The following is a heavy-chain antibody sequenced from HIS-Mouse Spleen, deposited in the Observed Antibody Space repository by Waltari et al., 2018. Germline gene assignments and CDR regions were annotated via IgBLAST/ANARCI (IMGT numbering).Heavy chain of an antibody. Sequence: VANIKQDGSEKYYVDSVKGRFTISRDNAKNSRYLQMNSLRAEDTAVYYCAREPHYGGNSRFDYWGQGTLVTVSS. J-gene: IGHJ4*02. V-gene: IGHV3-7*01. CDR2: IKQDGSEK. CDR3: AREPHYGGNSRFDY. D-gene: IGHD4-17*01.